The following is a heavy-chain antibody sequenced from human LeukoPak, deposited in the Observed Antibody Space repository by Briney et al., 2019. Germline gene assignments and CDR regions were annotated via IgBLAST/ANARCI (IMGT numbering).Heavy chain of an antibody. CDR2: ISTSGGST. J-gene: IGHJ4*02. CDR1: GFTFSSYA. D-gene: IGHD3-22*01. Sequence: GGSLRLACAASGFTFSSYAISWVRQAPGQGLEWVSGISTSGGSTSYADSVKGRFTISRDNPRNTLYMQMNSLRVEDTAVYYCAIMHRYYDGSGYWVQWGQGSLVTVSS. CDR3: AIMHRYYDGSGYWVQ. V-gene: IGHV3-23*01.